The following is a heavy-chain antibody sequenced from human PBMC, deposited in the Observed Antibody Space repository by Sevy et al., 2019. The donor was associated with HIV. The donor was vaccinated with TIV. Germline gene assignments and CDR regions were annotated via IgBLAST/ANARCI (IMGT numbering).Heavy chain of an antibody. Sequence: GGSLSLSCAASGFTFSNAWMSWVRQAPGRGLEWVGRIQSRTDGGTTDYAAPVKGRFTISRDDSKNTLYLQMNSLKTEDTAVYYCSTDPIIVLLVTDGMDVWGQGTTVTVSS. J-gene: IGHJ6*02. V-gene: IGHV3-15*01. CDR1: GFTFSNAW. CDR2: IQSRTDGGTT. CDR3: STDPIIVLLVTDGMDV. D-gene: IGHD2-8*01.